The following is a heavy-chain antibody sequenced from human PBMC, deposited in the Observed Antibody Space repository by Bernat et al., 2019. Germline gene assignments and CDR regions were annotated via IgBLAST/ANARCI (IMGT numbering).Heavy chain of an antibody. V-gene: IGHV3-33*01. J-gene: IGHJ4*02. D-gene: IGHD2-15*01. CDR3: ARVHSPYCSGGSCYAQAFDY. Sequence: QVQLVESGGGVVQPGRSLRLSCAASGFTFSSYGMHWVRQAPGKGLEWVAVIWYDGSNKYYADSVKGRFTISRVNSKNTLYLQMNSLRAEDTAVYYCARVHSPYCSGGSCYAQAFDYWGQGTLVTVSS. CDR2: IWYDGSNK. CDR1: GFTFSSYG.